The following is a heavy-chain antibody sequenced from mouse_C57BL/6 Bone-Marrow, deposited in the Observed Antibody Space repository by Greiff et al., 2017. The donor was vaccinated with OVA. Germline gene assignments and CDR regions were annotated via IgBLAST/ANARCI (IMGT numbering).Heavy chain of an antibody. J-gene: IGHJ2*01. CDR1: GYTFTDYE. CDR3: TRLITTVVADYFDY. Sequence: QVQLQQSGAELVRPGASVTLSCKASGYTFTDYEMHWVKQTPVHGLEWIGAIDPETGGTAYNQKFKGKAILTADKSSSTAYMELRSLTSEDSAVYYCTRLITTVVADYFDYWGQGTTLTVSS. CDR2: IDPETGGT. V-gene: IGHV1-15*01. D-gene: IGHD1-1*01.